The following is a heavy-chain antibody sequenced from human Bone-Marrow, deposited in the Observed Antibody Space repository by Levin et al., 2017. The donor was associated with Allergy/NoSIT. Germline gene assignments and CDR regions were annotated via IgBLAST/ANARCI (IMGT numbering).Heavy chain of an antibody. V-gene: IGHV4-31*03. CDR3: ARGEYSYGSGSYYLDY. Sequence: SETLSLTCTVSGASISSGGYYWSWIRQHPGTGLEWIGYIYHSGSTYYNPSLKGRVTISVDTSKNEFSLKLSSVTAADTAVFYCARGEYSYGSGSYYLDYWGQGTLVTVSS. CDR1: GASISSGGYY. D-gene: IGHD3-10*01. J-gene: IGHJ4*02. CDR2: IYHSGST.